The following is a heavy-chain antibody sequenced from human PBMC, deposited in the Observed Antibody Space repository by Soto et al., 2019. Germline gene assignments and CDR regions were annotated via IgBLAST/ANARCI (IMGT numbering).Heavy chain of an antibody. CDR3: ARRRYGSGSSDF. J-gene: IGHJ4*02. V-gene: IGHV3-11*01. CDR1: GFTFSDYY. CDR2: ISSSGSSK. Sequence: PGGSLRLSCAASGFTFSDYYMSWIRQAPGKGLEWVSHISSSGSSKDYGDSVRGRFTISRDNAKKSLYLQMSSLRVEDTAVYYCARRRYGSGSSDFWGQGTLVTVSS. D-gene: IGHD3-10*01.